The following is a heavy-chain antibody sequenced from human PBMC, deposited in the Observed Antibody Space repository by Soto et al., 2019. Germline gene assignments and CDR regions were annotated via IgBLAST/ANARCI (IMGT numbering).Heavy chain of an antibody. D-gene: IGHD6-13*01. CDR1: GGTFSSYA. V-gene: IGHV1-69*12. CDR2: IIPIFGTA. Sequence: QVQLVQSGAEVKKPGSSVKVSCKASGGTFSSYAISWVRQAPGQGLEWMGGIIPIFGTANYAQKFQGRVTITADESTSTAHMELSRLSSEDTAVYYCAGAGGQQLVLTDFDYWGQGTLVTVSS. CDR3: AGAGGQQLVLTDFDY. J-gene: IGHJ4*02.